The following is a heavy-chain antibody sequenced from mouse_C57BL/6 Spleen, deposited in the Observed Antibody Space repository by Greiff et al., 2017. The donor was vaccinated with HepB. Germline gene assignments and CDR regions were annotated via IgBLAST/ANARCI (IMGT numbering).Heavy chain of an antibody. Sequence: ESGPGLVKPSQSLSLTCSVTGYSITSGYYWNWIRQFPGNKLEWMGYISYDGSNNYNPSLKNRISITRDTSKNQFFLKLNSVTTEDTATYYCGYDGYYGWYFDVWGTGTTVTVSS. V-gene: IGHV3-6*01. CDR3: GYDGYYGWYFDV. CDR1: GYSITSGYY. J-gene: IGHJ1*03. D-gene: IGHD2-3*01. CDR2: ISYDGSN.